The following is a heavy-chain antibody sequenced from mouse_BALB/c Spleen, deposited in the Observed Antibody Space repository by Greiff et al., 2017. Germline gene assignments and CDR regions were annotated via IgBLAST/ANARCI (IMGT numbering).Heavy chain of an antibody. D-gene: IGHD1-1*01. CDR3: ARTTVAYYAMDY. J-gene: IGHJ4*01. V-gene: IGHV5-15*02. CDR1: GFTFSDYG. CDR2: ISNLAYSI. Sequence: EVMLVESGGGLVQPGGSRKLSCAASGFTFSDYGMAWVRQAPGKGPEWVAFISNLAYSIYYADTVTGRFTISRENAKNTLYLEMSSLRSEDTAMYYCARTTVAYYAMDYWGQGTSVTVSS.